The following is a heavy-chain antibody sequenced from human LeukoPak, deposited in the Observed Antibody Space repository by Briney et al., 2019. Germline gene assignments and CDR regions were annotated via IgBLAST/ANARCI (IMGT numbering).Heavy chain of an antibody. D-gene: IGHD3-22*01. V-gene: IGHV3-9*01. CDR3: AREEYYYDFGFDY. CDR1: GFTFDDYA. Sequence: GGSLRLSCAASGFTFDDYAMHWVRQAPGKGLEWVSGISWNSGSIGYADSVKGRFTISRDNAKNSLYLQMNSLRDEDTAVYYCAREEYYYDFGFDYWGQGTLVTVSS. CDR2: ISWNSGSI. J-gene: IGHJ4*02.